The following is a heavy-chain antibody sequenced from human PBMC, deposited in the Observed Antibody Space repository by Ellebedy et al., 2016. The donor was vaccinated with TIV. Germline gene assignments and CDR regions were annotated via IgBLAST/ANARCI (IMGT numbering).Heavy chain of an antibody. CDR3: ASPPHYGDSGP. Sequence: AASVKVSCKASGYTFTGYYLHWVRQAPGQGLEWMECINPNSGGTNYAQKFQGRVTMTRDTSISTAYMELSRLRSDDTAVYYCASPPHYGDSGPWGQGTLVTVSS. CDR1: GYTFTGYY. CDR2: INPNSGGT. J-gene: IGHJ5*02. V-gene: IGHV1-2*02. D-gene: IGHD4-17*01.